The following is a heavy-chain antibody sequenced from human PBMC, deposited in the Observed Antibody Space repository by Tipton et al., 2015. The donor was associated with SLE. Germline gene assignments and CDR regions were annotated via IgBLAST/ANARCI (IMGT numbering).Heavy chain of an antibody. CDR2: IYYSGST. CDR3: ASLSGAMIVVAITTLLFDY. V-gene: IGHV4-39*01. J-gene: IGHJ4*02. D-gene: IGHD3-22*01. Sequence: TLSLTCTVSGGSISSSSYYWGWIRQPPGKGLEWIGSIYYSGSTYYNTSLKSRITISVDTSKNQFSLKLSSVTAADTAVYYCASLSGAMIVVAITTLLFDYWGQGTLVTVSS. CDR1: GGSISSSSYY.